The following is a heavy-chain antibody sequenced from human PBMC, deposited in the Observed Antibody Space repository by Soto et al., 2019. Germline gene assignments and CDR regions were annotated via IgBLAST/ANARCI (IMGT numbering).Heavy chain of an antibody. D-gene: IGHD6-13*01. CDR3: AARPRDYSSSWYSPNHYYYYYGMDV. Sequence: SVKVSCKASVFTFTSTAVQLVRQARGQRLEWIGWIVVGSGNTNYAQKFQERVTITRDMSTSTAYMELSSLRSEDTAVYYCAARPRDYSSSWYSPNHYYYYYGMDVWGQGTTVTVSS. V-gene: IGHV1-58*01. CDR1: VFTFTSTA. J-gene: IGHJ6*02. CDR2: IVVGSGNT.